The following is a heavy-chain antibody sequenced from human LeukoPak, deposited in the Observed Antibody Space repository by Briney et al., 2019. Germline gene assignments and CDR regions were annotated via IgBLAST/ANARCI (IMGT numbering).Heavy chain of an antibody. Sequence: HPGGSLRLSCAASGLTFSSYGMSWVRQAPGKGLEWVSAISGSGGSTYYADSVKGRFTISRDNSKNTLYLQMNSLRAEDTAVYYCAKDRLTYYYDSSGPTIPGYWGQGTLVTVSS. J-gene: IGHJ4*02. V-gene: IGHV3-23*01. CDR2: ISGSGGST. D-gene: IGHD3-22*01. CDR1: GLTFSSYG. CDR3: AKDRLTYYYDSSGPTIPGY.